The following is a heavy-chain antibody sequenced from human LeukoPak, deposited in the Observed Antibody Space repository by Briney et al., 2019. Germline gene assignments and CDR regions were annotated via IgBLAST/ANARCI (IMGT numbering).Heavy chain of an antibody. D-gene: IGHD2-15*01. J-gene: IGHJ4*02. Sequence: GGSLRLSCVASGFTFTTYWMHWVRQGPGKGLVWVSLINPDGSSTNYADSVKGRFTISRDNAKNTVYLQMNSLRAEDTAVYYCVRYGSFSHWGQGTPVTVSS. CDR3: VRYGSFSH. CDR2: INPDGSST. V-gene: IGHV3-74*01. CDR1: GFTFTTYW.